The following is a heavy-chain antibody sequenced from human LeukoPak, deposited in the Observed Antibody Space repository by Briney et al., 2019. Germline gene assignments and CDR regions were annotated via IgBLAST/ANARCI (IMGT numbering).Heavy chain of an antibody. CDR1: GFTFSSYD. V-gene: IGHV3-13*01. CDR3: ARLAPGDSSYDY. D-gene: IGHD3-22*01. Sequence: QTGGSLRLSCAASGFTFSSYDMHWVRQATGKGLEWVSAIGTAGDTYYPGSVKGRFTISRESAKNSLYLQMNSLRAEDTAVYYCARLAPGDSSYDYWGQGTLVTVSS. CDR2: IGTAGDT. J-gene: IGHJ4*02.